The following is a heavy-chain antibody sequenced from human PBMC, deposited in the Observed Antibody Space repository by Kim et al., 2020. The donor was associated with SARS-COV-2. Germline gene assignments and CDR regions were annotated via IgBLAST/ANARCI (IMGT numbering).Heavy chain of an antibody. J-gene: IGHJ6*02. V-gene: IGHV3-11*04. Sequence: VKGRFTISRDNAKNSLYLQMNSLRAEDTAVYYCATELKVVPAHYYYGMDVWGQGTTVTVSS. CDR3: ATELKVVPAHYYYGMDV. D-gene: IGHD2-2*01.